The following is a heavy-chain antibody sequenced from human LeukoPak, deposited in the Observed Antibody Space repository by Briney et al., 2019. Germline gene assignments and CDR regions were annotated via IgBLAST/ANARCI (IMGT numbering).Heavy chain of an antibody. Sequence: PGGSLRLSCAASGFTFRSYAMSWVRQAPGKGLEWVSGISGSGGSTYYADSAKGRFTISRDNSKNTLYLQMNSLRAEDTAVYYCASYDSSGYYQYFAYWGQGTLVTVSS. CDR2: ISGSGGST. D-gene: IGHD3-22*01. J-gene: IGHJ4*02. CDR3: ASYDSSGYYQYFAY. V-gene: IGHV3-23*01. CDR1: GFTFRSYA.